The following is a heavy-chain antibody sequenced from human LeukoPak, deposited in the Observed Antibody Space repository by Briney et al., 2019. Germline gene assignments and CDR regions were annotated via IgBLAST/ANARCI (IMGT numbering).Heavy chain of an antibody. CDR3: ARGSRLGVVGRDAFDI. CDR1: GFTFSSYG. Sequence: GGSLRLSCAASGFTFSSYGMTWVRQAPGKGLEWVSSISISSNYIYYPDSLKGRFTISRDNAKNSLYLQINSLRAEDTAVYYCARGSRLGVVGRDAFDIWGQGTMVTVSS. CDR2: ISISSNYI. V-gene: IGHV3-21*01. J-gene: IGHJ3*02. D-gene: IGHD3-3*01.